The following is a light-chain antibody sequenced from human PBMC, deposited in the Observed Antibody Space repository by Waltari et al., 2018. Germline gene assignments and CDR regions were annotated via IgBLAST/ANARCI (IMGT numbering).Light chain of an antibody. V-gene: IGLV2-11*01. CDR1: SSDVGGYNY. CDR3: CSYAGSYTSWV. J-gene: IGLJ3*02. Sequence: QSALTQPRSVSGSPGQSVTISCTGTSSDVGGYNYVSWYQQHPGKAPKLLLYDVSKRPSGVPGRFAGSKSGNTASLTISGLQAEDEADYYCCSYAGSYTSWVFGGGTKLTVL. CDR2: DVS.